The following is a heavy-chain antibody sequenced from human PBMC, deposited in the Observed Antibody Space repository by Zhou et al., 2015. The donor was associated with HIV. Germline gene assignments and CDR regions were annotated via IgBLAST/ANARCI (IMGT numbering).Heavy chain of an antibody. CDR1: GGTFSSYA. Sequence: QVQLVQSGAEVKKPGSSVKVSCKASGGTFSSYAISWVRQAPGQGLEWMGGIIPIFGTANYAQKFQGRVTITADESTSTAYMELSSLRSEDTAVYYCARGVSTVTTGKIPGGGFGYYYYYMDVWGKGTTVTVSS. J-gene: IGHJ6*03. V-gene: IGHV1-69*01. CDR2: IIPIFGTA. CDR3: ARGVSTVTTGKIPGGGFGYYYYYMDV. D-gene: IGHD4-17*01.